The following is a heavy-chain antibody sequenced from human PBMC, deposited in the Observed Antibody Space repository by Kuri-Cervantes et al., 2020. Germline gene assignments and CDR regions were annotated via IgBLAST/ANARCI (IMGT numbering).Heavy chain of an antibody. Sequence: GESLKISCATSEFTFSSYGMHWVRQAPGKGLESVAVISYDGSNKYYADSVKGRFTISRDNSKNTLYLQMNSLRAEDTAVYYCARREHDFWSGYYTGIGQAVDYWGQGTLVTVSS. CDR3: ARREHDFWSGYYTGIGQAVDY. CDR2: ISYDGSNK. V-gene: IGHV3-30*03. J-gene: IGHJ4*02. D-gene: IGHD3-3*01. CDR1: EFTFSSYG.